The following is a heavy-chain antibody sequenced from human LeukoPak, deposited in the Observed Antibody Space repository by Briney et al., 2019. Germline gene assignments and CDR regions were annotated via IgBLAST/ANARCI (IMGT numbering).Heavy chain of an antibody. J-gene: IGHJ3*02. Sequence: GGSLRLSCAASGFTFRSYDMHWVRQATGKGLEWVSGIGTAGEIYYPGSVKGRFTISRENAKNSLYLQMNSLRAEDTAVYYCARDDGGNFNDAFDIWGQGTMVTVSS. D-gene: IGHD4-23*01. CDR1: GFTFRSYD. V-gene: IGHV3-13*01. CDR2: IGTAGEI. CDR3: ARDDGGNFNDAFDI.